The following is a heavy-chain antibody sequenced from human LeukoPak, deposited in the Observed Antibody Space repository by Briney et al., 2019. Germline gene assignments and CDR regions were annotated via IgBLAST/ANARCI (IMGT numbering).Heavy chain of an antibody. Sequence: AGGSLRLSCAASGFTFSSYSMNWVRQAPGKGLEWVSSISSSSSYIYYADSVKGRFTISRDNARNSLYLQMDSLRAEDTAMYYCARVGTAPRTLHNWFDPWGRGTLVTVSS. CDR1: GFTFSSYS. CDR2: ISSSSSYI. D-gene: IGHD1-14*01. J-gene: IGHJ5*02. CDR3: ARVGTAPRTLHNWFDP. V-gene: IGHV3-21*01.